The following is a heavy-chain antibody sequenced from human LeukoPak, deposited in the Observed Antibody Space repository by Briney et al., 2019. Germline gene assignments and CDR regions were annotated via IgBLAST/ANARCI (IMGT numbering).Heavy chain of an antibody. CDR1: RFSFSTFA. CDR2: IHGSGDRT. D-gene: IGHD4-17*01. Sequence: GVSLTLSCAASRFSFSTFAMTWLPQAPGKGREWVSAIHGSGDRTYYADSVKGRFTISRDNSKNRVYLQMDSLRAEDTAVYYCAKDQGNDYGDQLHFWGQGALVTVSS. V-gene: IGHV3-23*01. J-gene: IGHJ4*02. CDR3: AKDQGNDYGDQLHF.